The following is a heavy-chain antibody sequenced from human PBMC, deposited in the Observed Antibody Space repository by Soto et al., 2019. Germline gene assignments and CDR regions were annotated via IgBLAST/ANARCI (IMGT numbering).Heavy chain of an antibody. CDR1: GFTFSSYA. Sequence: WGSLRLSCAASGFTFSSYAMSWVRQAPGKGLEWVSTVSGSGGSTYYADSVKGRFTISRDNSKNTLYLQMNSLRAEDTAVYSCAKDLVYRYDYTARAFDFCGHRTLLTVSS. CDR2: VSGSGGST. V-gene: IGHV3-23*01. CDR3: AKDLVYRYDYTARAFDF. D-gene: IGHD5-18*01. J-gene: IGHJ4*01.